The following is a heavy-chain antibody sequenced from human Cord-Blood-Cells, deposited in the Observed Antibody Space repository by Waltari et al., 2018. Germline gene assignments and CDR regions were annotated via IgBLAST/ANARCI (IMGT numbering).Heavy chain of an antibody. CDR2: ISGSGGST. Sequence: EVQLLESGGGLVQPGGSLSLSCEASGFTFSSYAMSWVRQAPGKGLEWVSAISGSGGSTYYADSVKGRFTISRDNSKNTLYLQMNSLRAEDTGVYYCAKGRGRGSYFDYWGQGTLVTVSS. CDR1: GFTFSSYA. J-gene: IGHJ4*02. V-gene: IGHV3-23*01. CDR3: AKGRGRGSYFDY. D-gene: IGHD1-26*01.